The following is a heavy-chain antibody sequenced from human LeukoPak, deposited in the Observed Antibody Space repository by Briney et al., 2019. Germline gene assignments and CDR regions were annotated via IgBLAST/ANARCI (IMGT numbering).Heavy chain of an antibody. D-gene: IGHD6-13*01. CDR3: AGMGAAAGPTNWFDP. J-gene: IGHJ5*02. CDR2: INAGNGNT. CDR1: GYTFTSYA. V-gene: IGHV1-3*01. Sequence: ASVKVSCKASGYTFTSYAMHWVRQAPGQRLEWMGWINAGNGNTKYSQKFQGRVTITRDTSASTAYIELSSLRSEDTAVYYCAGMGAAAGPTNWFDPWGQGTLVTVSS.